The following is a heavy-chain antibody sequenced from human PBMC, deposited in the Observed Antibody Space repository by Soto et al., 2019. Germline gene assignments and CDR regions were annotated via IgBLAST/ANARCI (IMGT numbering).Heavy chain of an antibody. CDR2: IYYSGST. D-gene: IGHD1-26*01. CDR3: ARGTLSSGRAGFDP. CDR1: GGSISSYY. Sequence: SETLSLTCTVSGGSISSYYWSWIRQPPGKGLEWIGYIYYSGSTNYNPSLKSRVTISVDTSKNQFSLKLSSVTAADTAGYYCARGTLSSGRAGFDPWGQGTLVTVSS. J-gene: IGHJ5*02. V-gene: IGHV4-59*01.